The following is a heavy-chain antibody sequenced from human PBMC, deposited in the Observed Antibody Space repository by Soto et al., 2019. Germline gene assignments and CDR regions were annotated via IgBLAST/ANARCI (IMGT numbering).Heavy chain of an antibody. V-gene: IGHV4-30-2*01. CDR2: MYHSGST. CDR3: GRLPAY. D-gene: IGHD2-2*01. J-gene: IGHJ4*02. Sequence: SETLSLTCAVSGGSIISGGYSWSLIRQPPGKGLEWIGYMYHSGSTYYNPSLKSRVTISIDRSKNQFSLKLSSVTAADTAVYYRGRLPAYWGQGTLVTGSS. CDR1: GGSIISGGYS.